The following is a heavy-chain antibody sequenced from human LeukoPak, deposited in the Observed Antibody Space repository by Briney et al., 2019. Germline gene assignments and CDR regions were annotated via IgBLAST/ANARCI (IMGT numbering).Heavy chain of an antibody. CDR1: GFILSTSE. J-gene: IGHJ4*02. Sequence: GGSLRPSCVAWGFILSTSEMNGLRDAPGEGREWVSFIASDGTIYYADSVKGRFTLSRDDAKNSLYLQMNSLRAEDTAVYYCARDRGNFSFDYWGQGTLVTVSS. CDR2: IASDGTI. CDR3: ARDRGNFSFDY. V-gene: IGHV3-48*03. D-gene: IGHD1-7*01.